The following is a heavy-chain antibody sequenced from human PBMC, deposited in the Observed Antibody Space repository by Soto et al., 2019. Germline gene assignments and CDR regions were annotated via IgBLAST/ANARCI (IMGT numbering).Heavy chain of an antibody. CDR3: AKGLLNGRWYAAD. D-gene: IGHD6-13*01. Sequence: EVHLLESGRVLVQPGESLRLSCETSGFTFTNCVMTWVRQPPGKRLEWVSVITTNGHTDYADSVKGRFTISRDNSKNTVYLQMNSLRAEDTAIYYCAKGLLNGRWYAADWGQGTLVTVSS. CDR1: GFTFTNCV. J-gene: IGHJ4*02. V-gene: IGHV3-23*01. CDR2: ITTNGHT.